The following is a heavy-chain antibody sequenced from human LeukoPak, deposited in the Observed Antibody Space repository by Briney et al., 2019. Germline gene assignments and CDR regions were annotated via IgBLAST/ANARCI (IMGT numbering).Heavy chain of an antibody. J-gene: IGHJ4*02. CDR2: IFDSGTT. D-gene: IGHD5-12*01. V-gene: IGHV4-59*01. CDR3: AREGVTTIEQYDY. Sequence: SETLSLTCTVSGGSIISYFWSWIRQPPGKGPEWIGYIFDSGTTNYKQRTHCNPSLKSRVTVSLDTSKTHFSLKLSSVTAADTAVYFCAREGVTTIEQYDYWGQGILVTVSS. CDR1: GGSIISYF.